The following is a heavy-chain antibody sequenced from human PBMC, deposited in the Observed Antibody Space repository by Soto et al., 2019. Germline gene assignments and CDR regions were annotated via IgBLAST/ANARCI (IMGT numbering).Heavy chain of an antibody. Sequence: QVQLQETGPGLVKPSENLSLTCTVSGASVSSGNYYRNWIRQPPGKGLEWIGYIYYSGRTNYNPTINRRVTISVATSKTQFSLKLSSRTAADTAVYYRARGIEGWYHSLYYYGMDVWGQGTTVTVSS. J-gene: IGHJ6*02. D-gene: IGHD6-19*01. CDR2: IYYSGRT. CDR3: ARGIEGWYHSLYYYGMDV. CDR1: GASVSSGNYY. V-gene: IGHV4-61*01.